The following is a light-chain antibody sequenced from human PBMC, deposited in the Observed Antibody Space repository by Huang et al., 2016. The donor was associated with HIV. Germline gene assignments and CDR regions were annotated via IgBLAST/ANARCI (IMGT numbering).Light chain of an antibody. J-gene: IGKJ2*01. CDR1: QRINTN. Sequence: DRVMTQSPVTLSVSPGERATLSCRASQRINTNLAWYQQKPGQAPRLLIYDASTRAIDVPARFSGSGTEIQFTLTISSLQSEDFAVYYCQQYNNWPRTFGQGTKLEIK. V-gene: IGKV3-15*01. CDR3: QQYNNWPRT. CDR2: DAS.